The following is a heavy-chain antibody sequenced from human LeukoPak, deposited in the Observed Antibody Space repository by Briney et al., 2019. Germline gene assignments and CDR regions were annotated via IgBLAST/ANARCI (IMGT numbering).Heavy chain of an antibody. V-gene: IGHV4-59*08. J-gene: IGHJ6*02. CDR2: IYYSGST. Sequence: SETLSLTCTVSGGSISSYYWSWIRQPPGKGLEWIGYIYYSGSTNYNPSLKSRVTISVDTSKNQFSLKLSSVAAADTAVYYCARHRALRIAAAGTRYYYYGMDVWGQGTTVTVSS. CDR1: GGSISSYY. D-gene: IGHD6-13*01. CDR3: ARHRALRIAAAGTRYYYYGMDV.